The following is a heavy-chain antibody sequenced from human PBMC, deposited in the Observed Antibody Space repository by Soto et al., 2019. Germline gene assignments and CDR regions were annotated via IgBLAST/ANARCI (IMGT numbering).Heavy chain of an antibody. J-gene: IGHJ1*01. CDR3: ARVDGSSSWSQYFQH. V-gene: IGHV3-64*01. CDR2: ISSNGGST. Sequence: GGSLRLSCAASGFTFSSYAMHWVRQAPGKGLEYVSAISSNGGSTYYANSVKGRFTISRDNSKNTLYLQMGSLSAEDMAVYYCARVDGSSSWSQYFQHWGQGTLVTVSS. D-gene: IGHD6-13*01. CDR1: GFTFSSYA.